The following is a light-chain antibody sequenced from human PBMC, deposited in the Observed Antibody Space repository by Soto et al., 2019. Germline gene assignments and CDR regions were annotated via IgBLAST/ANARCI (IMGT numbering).Light chain of an antibody. CDR3: QQYNNWPVT. J-gene: IGKJ1*01. V-gene: IGKV3-15*01. CDR2: GAS. Sequence: EIVMTQSPATLSVSPGARATLSCRASQSVSSNLAWYQQKPGQAPRLLIYGASTRATAIPARFSGSGSVTDFTLTISSLQSEDFAVYYCQQYNNWPVTFGQGTKVEI. CDR1: QSVSSN.